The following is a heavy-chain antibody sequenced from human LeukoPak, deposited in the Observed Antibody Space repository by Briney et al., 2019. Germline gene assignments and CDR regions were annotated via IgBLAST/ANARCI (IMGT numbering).Heavy chain of an antibody. Sequence: GGSLRLSCAASGFTFSSYSMNWVRQAPGKGLEWVSYISSSSSTIYYADSVKGRFTISRDNAKNSLYLQMNSLRAEDTAVYYCAREGYCSGGSCYFPFDYWGQGTLVTVSS. CDR1: GFTFSSYS. D-gene: IGHD2-15*01. V-gene: IGHV3-48*04. CDR2: ISSSSSTI. CDR3: AREGYCSGGSCYFPFDY. J-gene: IGHJ4*02.